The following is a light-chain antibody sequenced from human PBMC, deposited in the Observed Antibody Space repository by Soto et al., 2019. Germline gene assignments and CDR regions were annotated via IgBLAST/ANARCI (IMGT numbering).Light chain of an antibody. CDR2: KAT. V-gene: IGKV1-5*03. Sequence: DFQMTQSPSTLSSSVGDGVTITCRASQSIGSGLAWYQQQPGKAPTLLIYKATNLQRGVSSRFSGSGSGTDFSLTISSLQPAYSATYYCQQYHDFHYTVGQGTKLEI. CDR1: QSIGSG. CDR3: QQYHDFHYT. J-gene: IGKJ2*01.